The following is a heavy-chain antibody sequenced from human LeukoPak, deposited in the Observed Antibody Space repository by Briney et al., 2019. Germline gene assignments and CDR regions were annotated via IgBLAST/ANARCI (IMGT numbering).Heavy chain of an antibody. CDR1: GFTFSSYW. CDR3: AREIAVAGTSNYYYHYGMDV. J-gene: IGHJ6*04. Sequence: GGSLRLSCAASGFTFSSYWMHWVRPAPGKGLVWVSRINSDGSSTSYADSVKGRFTLPRDNAKDTLYLQMNSLRAEDTAVYYCAREIAVAGTSNYYYHYGMDVWGKGTTVTVSS. CDR2: INSDGSST. D-gene: IGHD6-19*01. V-gene: IGHV3-74*01.